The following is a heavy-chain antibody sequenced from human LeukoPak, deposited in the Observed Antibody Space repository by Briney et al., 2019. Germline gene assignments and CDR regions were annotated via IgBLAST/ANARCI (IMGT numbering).Heavy chain of an antibody. V-gene: IGHV4-61*01. CDR3: ARESSSSYDY. Sequence: PSETLSLTCTVSGGSVSSGSYYWSWIRQPPGKELEWIGYIYYSGSTNYNPSLKSRVTISVDTSKNQFSLKLTSVTAADTAVYYCARESSSSYDYWGQGTLVTVSS. J-gene: IGHJ4*02. CDR2: IYYSGST. D-gene: IGHD6-13*01. CDR1: GGSVSSGSYY.